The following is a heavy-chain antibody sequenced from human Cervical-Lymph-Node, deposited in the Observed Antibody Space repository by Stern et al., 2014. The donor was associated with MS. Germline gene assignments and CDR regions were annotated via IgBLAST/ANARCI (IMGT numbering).Heavy chain of an antibody. J-gene: IGHJ4*02. D-gene: IGHD5-18*01. CDR3: ARDFRFQLWLPGFDY. Sequence: QLVQSGGGLVQPGGSLRLSCAASGFTFSSYSMNWVRQAPGKGLEWVSYISSSSSTIYYADSVKGRFTISRDNAKNSLYLQMNSLRDEDTAVYYCARDFRFQLWLPGFDYWGQGTLVTVSS. V-gene: IGHV3-48*02. CDR2: ISSSSSTI. CDR1: GFTFSSYS.